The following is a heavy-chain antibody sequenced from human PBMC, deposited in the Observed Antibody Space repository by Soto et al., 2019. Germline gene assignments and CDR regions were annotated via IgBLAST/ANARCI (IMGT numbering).Heavy chain of an antibody. CDR1: GGSINSGLYY. J-gene: IGHJ4*02. V-gene: IGHV4-31*03. D-gene: IGHD3-10*01. CDR3: ARARPGSYFEFEY. Sequence: QVQLQESGAGLVKPSQTLSLTCTVSGGSINSGLYYWTWIRQHPGKGLECSGYIYSRGNTYYTPSLESRIDIAVDTSKNQVSLRVNYVTAADTAVYYCARARPGSYFEFEYWGQGTLVTVS. CDR2: IYSRGNT.